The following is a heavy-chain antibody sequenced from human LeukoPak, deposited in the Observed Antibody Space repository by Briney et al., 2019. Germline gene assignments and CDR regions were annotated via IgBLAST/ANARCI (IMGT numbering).Heavy chain of an antibody. V-gene: IGHV1-69*02. CDR1: GGTFSSYT. J-gene: IGHJ4*02. CDR3: AADQTRYSSGWYSVY. D-gene: IGHD6-19*01. CDR2: IIPILGIA. Sequence: SVKASCKASGGTFSSYTISWVRQAPGQGLEWMGRIIPILGIANYAQKFQGRVTITADKSTSTAYMELSSLRSEDTAVYYCAADQTRYSSGWYSVYWGQGTLVTVSS.